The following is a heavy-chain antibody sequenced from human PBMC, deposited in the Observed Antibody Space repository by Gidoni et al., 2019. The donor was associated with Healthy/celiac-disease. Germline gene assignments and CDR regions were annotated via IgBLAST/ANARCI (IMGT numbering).Heavy chain of an antibody. Sequence: QVQLQESGPGLVKPSETLSLTCAVSGYSISSGYYWGWIRQPPGKGLEWIGSIYHSGSTYYNPSLNSRVTISVDTSKNQFSLKLSSVTAADTAVYYCARDGRDWFDPWGQGTLVTVSS. V-gene: IGHV4-38-2*02. J-gene: IGHJ5*02. CDR3: ARDGRDWFDP. D-gene: IGHD2-15*01. CDR1: GYSISSGYY. CDR2: IYHSGST.